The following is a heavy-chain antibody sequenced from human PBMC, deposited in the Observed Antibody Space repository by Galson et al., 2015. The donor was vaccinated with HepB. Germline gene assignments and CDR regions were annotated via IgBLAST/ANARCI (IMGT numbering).Heavy chain of an antibody. CDR2: INPNSGGT. V-gene: IGHV1-2*04. Sequence: SVKVSCKASGYIFAGYYLHWVRQAPGQGLEWMGWINPNSGGTKFAQKFQGWVTMTRDTSISTVYMELNRLKSDDTAMYYCARDKTICNGSMCLLDSWGQGTLVTVSS. CDR3: ARDKTICNGSMCLLDS. D-gene: IGHD1-26*01. J-gene: IGHJ4*02. CDR1: GYIFAGYY.